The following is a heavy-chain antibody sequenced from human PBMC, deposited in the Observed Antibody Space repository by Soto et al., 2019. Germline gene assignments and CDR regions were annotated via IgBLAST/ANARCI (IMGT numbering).Heavy chain of an antibody. CDR3: ARDGRGYCSGGSCYFGY. D-gene: IGHD2-15*01. V-gene: IGHV1-69*08. J-gene: IGHJ4*02. CDR2: IIPILGIA. Sequence: QVQLVQSGAEVKKPGSSVKVSCKASGGTFSSYTISWVRQAPGQGLEWMGRIIPILGIANYAQKFQGRVTIPADKSPTTAYMELSSLRSEDTAVYYCARDGRGYCSGGSCYFGYWGQGTLVTVSS. CDR1: GGTFSSYT.